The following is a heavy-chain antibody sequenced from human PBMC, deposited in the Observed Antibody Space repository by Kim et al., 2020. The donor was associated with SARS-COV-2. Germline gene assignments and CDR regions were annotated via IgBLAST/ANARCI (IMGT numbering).Heavy chain of an antibody. V-gene: IGHV7-4-1*02. CDR3: ARDPPGWGGWFDP. D-gene: IGHD6-19*01. J-gene: IGHJ5*02. Sequence: AQGLTGRFVFSLDTSVSTAYLQISSLKAEDTAVYYCARDPPGWGGWFDPWGQGTLVTVSS.